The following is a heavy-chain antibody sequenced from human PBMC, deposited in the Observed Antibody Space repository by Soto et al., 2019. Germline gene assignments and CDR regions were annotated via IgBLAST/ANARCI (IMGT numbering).Heavy chain of an antibody. CDR1: GGSISSGGYY. V-gene: IGHV4-31*03. CDR3: ARSYSAAGTSLVY. CDR2: IYYSGST. D-gene: IGHD6-13*01. J-gene: IGHJ4*02. Sequence: SETLSLTCTVSGGSISSGGYYWSWIRQHPGKGLEWIGYIYYSGSTYYNPSLKSRVTISVDTSKNQFSLKLSSVTAADTAVYYCARSYSAAGTSLVYWGQGTLVTVSS.